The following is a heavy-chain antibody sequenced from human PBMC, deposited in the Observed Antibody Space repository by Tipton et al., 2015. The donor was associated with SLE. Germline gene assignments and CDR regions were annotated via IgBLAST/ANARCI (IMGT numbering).Heavy chain of an antibody. CDR3: ARAYDPQAAFDI. D-gene: IGHD3-22*01. Sequence: SLRLSCAASGFTFSSYAMSWVRQAPGKGLEWVSVIYSGGSTYYADSVKGRFTISRDNAKNSLYLQMNSLRAEDTAVYYCARAYDPQAAFDIWGQGTMVTVSS. J-gene: IGHJ3*02. CDR1: GFTFSSYA. CDR2: IYSGGST. V-gene: IGHV3-23*03.